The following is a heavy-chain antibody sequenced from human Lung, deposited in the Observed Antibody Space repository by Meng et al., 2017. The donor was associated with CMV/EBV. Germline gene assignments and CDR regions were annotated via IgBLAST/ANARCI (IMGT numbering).Heavy chain of an antibody. CDR1: GGSISSSSCY. D-gene: IGHD3-22*01. J-gene: IGHJ5*02. CDR2: IYYSGST. Sequence: SETLSLTCTVSGGSISSSSCYWGWIRQPPGKGLEWIGSIYYSGSTYYNPSLKSRVTISVDTSKNQFSLKLSSVTAADTAVYYCARQSPSQYYYDSSGFHNWFDPWGQGTLVTVSS. CDR3: ARQSPSQYYYDSSGFHNWFDP. V-gene: IGHV4-39*01.